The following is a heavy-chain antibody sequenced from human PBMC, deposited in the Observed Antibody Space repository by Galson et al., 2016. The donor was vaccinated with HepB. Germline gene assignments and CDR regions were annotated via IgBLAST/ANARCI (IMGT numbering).Heavy chain of an antibody. J-gene: IGHJ4*02. V-gene: IGHV4-39*07. CDR1: GDSITSSGYF. Sequence: SETLSLTCNVSGDSITSSGYFWGWIRQPPGKGLEWIGSIYYSGTTNYNPSLKSRVTISADSSRNLFSLKLSSVTAADTAVYYCARKVKQWLGKYYFDYWGQGTLVTVSS. CDR3: ARKVKQWLGKYYFDY. D-gene: IGHD6-19*01. CDR2: IYYSGTT.